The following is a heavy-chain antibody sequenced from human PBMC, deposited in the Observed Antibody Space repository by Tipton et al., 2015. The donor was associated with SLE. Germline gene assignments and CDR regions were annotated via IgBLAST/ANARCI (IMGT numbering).Heavy chain of an antibody. Sequence: QLVQSGGNLVQPGGSLRLSCAASGFTFSRYDMHWVRQVTGRGLEWISAVGTTADRYYSDSVKGRFTVSRDDVMSSFYLQMYNLRGGDTGVYYCARALLDVVPGRSGMDVWGPGTTV. J-gene: IGHJ6*02. CDR1: GFTFSRYD. D-gene: IGHD2-15*01. CDR3: ARALLDVVPGRSGMDV. CDR2: VGTTADR. V-gene: IGHV3-13*01.